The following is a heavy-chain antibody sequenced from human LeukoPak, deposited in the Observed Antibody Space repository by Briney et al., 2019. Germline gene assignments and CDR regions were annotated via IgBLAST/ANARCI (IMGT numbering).Heavy chain of an antibody. D-gene: IGHD3-10*01. Sequence: ASVKVSCKASGYTFTSYYMHWVRQAPGQGLEWMGIINPSGGSTNYAQKFQGRVTMTRDTSTNTVYMELSSLRSEDTAVYYCARGPSITMIRGGQWYCYMDVWGKGTTVTIS. J-gene: IGHJ6*03. V-gene: IGHV1-46*01. CDR3: ARGPSITMIRGGQWYCYMDV. CDR2: INPSGGST. CDR1: GYTFTSYY.